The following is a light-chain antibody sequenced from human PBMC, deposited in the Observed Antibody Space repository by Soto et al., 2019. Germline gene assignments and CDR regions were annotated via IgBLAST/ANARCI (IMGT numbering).Light chain of an antibody. CDR3: QQRSNWPRT. CDR2: DAS. Sequence: EIVLTQSPGTLSLSPGERATLSCRTSQSVRTNLAWYQLTPGQAPRLLIYDASNRATGIPARFSGSGSGTDFTLTISSLEPEDFAVYYCQQRSNWPRTFGQGTKVDIK. J-gene: IGKJ1*01. CDR1: QSVRTN. V-gene: IGKV3-11*01.